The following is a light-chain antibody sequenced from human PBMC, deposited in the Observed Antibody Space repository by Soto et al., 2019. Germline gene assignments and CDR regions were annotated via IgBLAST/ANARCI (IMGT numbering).Light chain of an antibody. J-gene: IGLJ2*01. CDR3: AAWDDSLTVVA. Sequence: QSVLTQSPSASGTPGQRVTISCSGSSSNIGSNYVYWYQQLPGTAPKLLIYRSNQWPSGVPDRFSGSKSGTSASLAISGLRSEYEADYYCAAWDDSLTVVAFGGGTKVTVL. V-gene: IGLV1-47*01. CDR1: SSNIGSNY. CDR2: RSN.